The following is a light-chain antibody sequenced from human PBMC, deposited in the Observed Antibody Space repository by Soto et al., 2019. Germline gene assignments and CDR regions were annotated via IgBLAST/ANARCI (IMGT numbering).Light chain of an antibody. J-gene: IGLJ2*01. Sequence: QAVVTQPASVSGSPGQSVDISCSGTSSDIGTYRYVSWYQQHPGKAPKLILFDVNRRPSGVSDRFFGSKSGYTASLTISGLQAEDEADYYCSSYTTGDSVIFGGGTQLTVL. V-gene: IGLV2-14*03. CDR2: DVN. CDR1: SSDIGTYRY. CDR3: SSYTTGDSVI.